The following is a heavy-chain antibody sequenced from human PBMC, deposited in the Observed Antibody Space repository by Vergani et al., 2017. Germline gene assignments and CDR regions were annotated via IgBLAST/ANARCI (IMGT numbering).Heavy chain of an antibody. CDR1: GGSISSSSYY. J-gene: IGHJ5*02. Sequence: QLQLQESGPGLVKPSETLSLTCTVSGGSISSSSYYWGWLRQPPGKGLEWIGSIDYSGSTYYNPSLKSRVTISVDTSKNQFSLKLSSVTAADTAVYYCARQQPNWNYCPVWFDPWGQGTLVTVSS. V-gene: IGHV4-39*01. D-gene: IGHD1-7*01. CDR2: IDYSGST. CDR3: ARQQPNWNYCPVWFDP.